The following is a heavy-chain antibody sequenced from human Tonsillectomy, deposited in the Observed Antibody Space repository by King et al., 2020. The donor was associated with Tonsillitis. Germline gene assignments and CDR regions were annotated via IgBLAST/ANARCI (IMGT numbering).Heavy chain of an antibody. CDR3: ARDPSRGAATADDAFDI. V-gene: IGHV1-2*02. CDR2: INAKSGGT. CDR1: GYTLTDYY. J-gene: IGHJ3*02. D-gene: IGHD6-13*01. Sequence: QLVQSGAEVKKPGASVKVSCKASGYTLTDYYMHWVRQAPGQGLEWMGWINAKSGGTNYAQKFQGRVTMTRDTSISTADMELSRVRSDDTAVYYCARDPSRGAATADDAFDIWGQGTMVTVS.